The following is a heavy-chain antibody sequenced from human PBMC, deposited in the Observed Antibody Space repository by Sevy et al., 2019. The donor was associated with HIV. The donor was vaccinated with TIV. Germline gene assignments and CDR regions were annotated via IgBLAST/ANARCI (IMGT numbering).Heavy chain of an antibody. CDR1: GFTFRNFW. Sequence: GGSLRLSCAVSGFTFRNFWMSWVRQAPGKGLEWVANIRQDGSEKYYVDSVRGRFTISRDNAKNSRFLQLNSLRADDTAIYYCAKSYFGSGTGYGMDLWGRGTTVTVSS. CDR3: AKSYFGSGTGYGMDL. CDR2: IRQDGSEK. D-gene: IGHD3-10*01. J-gene: IGHJ6*02. V-gene: IGHV3-7*01.